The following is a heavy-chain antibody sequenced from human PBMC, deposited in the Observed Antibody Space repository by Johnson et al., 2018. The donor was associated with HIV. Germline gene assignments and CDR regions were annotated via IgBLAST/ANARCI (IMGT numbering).Heavy chain of an antibody. J-gene: IGHJ3*02. Sequence: QVQLVESGGGLVQPGGSLRLSCATSGFTFSNYAMHWVRQAPGKGLEWVAYIRYDGSNKYYAGSVKGRFTISRDNSKNTLYLQMNSLGAEDTAVYYCAKDRSRTVGATLGPGAFDIWGQGTMVTVSS. D-gene: IGHD1-26*01. CDR3: AKDRSRTVGATLGPGAFDI. CDR1: GFTFSNYA. CDR2: IRYDGSNK. V-gene: IGHV3-30*02.